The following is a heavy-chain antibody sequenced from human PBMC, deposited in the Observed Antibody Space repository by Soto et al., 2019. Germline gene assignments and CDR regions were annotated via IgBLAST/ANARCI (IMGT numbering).Heavy chain of an antibody. CDR1: GYTFTSYG. J-gene: IGHJ4*02. CDR2: SSAYNGNT. Sequence: QVQLVQSGAEVKKPGASVTVSCKASGYTFTSYGISWVRQAPGLGLEWRGWSSAYNGNTKYAQKIQRRVTMTTDTSTSTAYMELRSLRSDDTAVYYCARDSPPVDYWGQGTLVTVSS. CDR3: ARDSPPVDY. V-gene: IGHV1-18*01.